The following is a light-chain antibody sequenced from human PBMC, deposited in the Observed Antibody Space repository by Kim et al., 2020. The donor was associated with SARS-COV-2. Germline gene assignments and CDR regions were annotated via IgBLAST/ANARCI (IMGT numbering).Light chain of an antibody. J-gene: IGLJ2*01. V-gene: IGLV3-1*01. CDR1: NLGNKY. CDR3: QASDSNTVV. Sequence: ELTQPPSVSVSPGQTASITCSGDNLGNKYACWYQQKPGQSPMLVIYQDNKRPSGIPERISGSNSGNTATLTISGTQAMDEADYFCQASDSNTVVFGGGTQLTVL. CDR2: QDN.